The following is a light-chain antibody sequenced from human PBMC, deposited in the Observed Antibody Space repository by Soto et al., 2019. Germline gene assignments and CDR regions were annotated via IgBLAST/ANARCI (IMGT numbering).Light chain of an antibody. V-gene: IGKV1-39*01. Sequence: DIQMTQSPSSLSASVGDRVTITCRASQTISNYLNWYQHKPGKAPKLLIYTASSLQTGVPSRFSGSGSGTDFTLTISSLQPEDFATYYCQQSYSAPWTFGQGTKVEI. CDR2: TAS. J-gene: IGKJ1*01. CDR3: QQSYSAPWT. CDR1: QTISNY.